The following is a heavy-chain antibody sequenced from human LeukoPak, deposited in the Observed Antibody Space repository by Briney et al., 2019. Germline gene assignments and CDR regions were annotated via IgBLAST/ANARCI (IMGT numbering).Heavy chain of an antibody. D-gene: IGHD1-26*01. CDR1: GFTFSTSW. V-gene: IGHV3-74*03. Sequence: GGSLRLSCEGSGFTFSTSWMHWVRQAPGKGLVWVSRIDSDGSRITYADSVKGRFTISRDNSKNTLYLQMNSLRAEDTAVYYCAKDPFWDDAFDIWGQGTMVTVSS. CDR2: IDSDGSRI. J-gene: IGHJ3*02. CDR3: AKDPFWDDAFDI.